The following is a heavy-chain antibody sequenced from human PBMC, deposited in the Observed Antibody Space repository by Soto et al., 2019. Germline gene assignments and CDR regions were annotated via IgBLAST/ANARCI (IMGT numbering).Heavy chain of an antibody. CDR3: ARDRRHSSSSGPFDY. CDR2: ISSSSSTI. Sequence: GGSLRLSCAASGFTFSSYSINWVRQAPGKGLEWVSYISSSSSTIYYADSVKGRFNISRDNAKNSLYLQMNSLRDEDTAVYFCARDRRHSSSSGPFDYWGQGTLVTVSS. J-gene: IGHJ4*02. CDR1: GFTFSSYS. D-gene: IGHD6-6*01. V-gene: IGHV3-48*02.